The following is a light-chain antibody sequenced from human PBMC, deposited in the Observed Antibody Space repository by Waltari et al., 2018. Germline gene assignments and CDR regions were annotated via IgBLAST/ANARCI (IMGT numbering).Light chain of an antibody. CDR3: QQYHNWPPWA. CDR2: GAT. CDR1: QSVGTT. V-gene: IGKV3-15*01. J-gene: IGKJ1*01. Sequence: DIVMTQSPATLSVSPGERATLSCRASQSVGTTFAGYQQRPGPAPRPLLYGATRRATGIPARFSGSVSGPDFTLTINSLQPEDFALYYCQQYHNWPPWAFGQGTKVEIK.